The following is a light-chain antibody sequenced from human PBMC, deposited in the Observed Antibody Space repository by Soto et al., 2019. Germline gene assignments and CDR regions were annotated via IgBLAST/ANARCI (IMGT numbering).Light chain of an antibody. CDR1: QSVSSSY. V-gene: IGKV3-20*01. Sequence: EIVLTQSPGTLSLSPGERATLSCRASQSVSSSYLAWYQQKPGQAPRLLIYGASSRATGIPDRFSSSGSGTDFTLTISRLEPEDFAVYYCQQYGSSPFPFGPGTNVDIK. CDR3: QQYGSSPFP. CDR2: GAS. J-gene: IGKJ3*01.